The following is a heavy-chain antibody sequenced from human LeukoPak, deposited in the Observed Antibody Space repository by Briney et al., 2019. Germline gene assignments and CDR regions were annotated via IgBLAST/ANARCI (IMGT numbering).Heavy chain of an antibody. CDR2: ISDIGSI. CDR3: AGHHPRNTVDF. V-gene: IGHV4-59*08. CDR1: GGSISSYY. D-gene: IGHD2/OR15-2a*01. J-gene: IGHJ4*02. Sequence: PSETLSLTCTVSGGSISSYYWSWIRQPPGKGLEWIAYISDIGSINYNPSLKSRVTISLDTSKNQFSLKLSSVTAADTAVYYCAGHHPRNTVDFWGQGTLVTVSS.